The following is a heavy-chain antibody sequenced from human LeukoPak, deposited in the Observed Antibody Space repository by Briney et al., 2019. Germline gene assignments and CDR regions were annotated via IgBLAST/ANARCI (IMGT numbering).Heavy chain of an antibody. CDR3: ASIYWYDAFDI. V-gene: IGHV3-74*01. CDR2: INSDGSST. Sequence: PGGSLRLSCAASGFTFSSYWMHWVRHAPGKGLVWVSRINSDGSSTSYADSVKGRFTISRDNAKNTLYVQMNSLRAEDTAVYYCASIYWYDAFDIWGQGTMVTVSS. CDR1: GFTFSSYW. D-gene: IGHD2-8*02. J-gene: IGHJ3*02.